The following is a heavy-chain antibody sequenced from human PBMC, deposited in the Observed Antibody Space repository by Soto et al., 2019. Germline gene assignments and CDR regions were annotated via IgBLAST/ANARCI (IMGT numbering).Heavy chain of an antibody. CDR3: ANSPDYDFWSGVDY. V-gene: IGHV3-23*01. Sequence: GGSLRLSCAASGFTFSSYAMSWVRQAPGKGLEWVSAISGSGGSTYYADSVKGRFTISRDNSKNTLYLQMNSLRAEDTAVYYCANSPDYDFWSGVDYWGQGTLVTVSS. D-gene: IGHD3-3*01. CDR2: ISGSGGST. J-gene: IGHJ4*02. CDR1: GFTFSSYA.